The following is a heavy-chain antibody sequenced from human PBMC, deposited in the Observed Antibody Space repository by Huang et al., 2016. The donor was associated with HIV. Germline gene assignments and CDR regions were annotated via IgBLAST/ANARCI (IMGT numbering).Heavy chain of an antibody. CDR2: INDDGGT. J-gene: IGHJ4*01. CDR3: ARTQILKAGVRFDF. D-gene: IGHD3-10*01. Sequence: QVQLQQWGAGLLKPSETLSLTCAVYGGSFSNFYWSWLSQPPGKGLEWIGQINDDGGTNYNPSLKSRVTISVDTFKSQFSLRLKFVTAADTATYYCARTQILKAGVRFDFWGHGNLVTVSS. CDR1: GGSFSNFY. V-gene: IGHV4-34*01.